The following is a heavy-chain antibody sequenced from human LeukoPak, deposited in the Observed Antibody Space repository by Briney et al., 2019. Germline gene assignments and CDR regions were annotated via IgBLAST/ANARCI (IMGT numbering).Heavy chain of an antibody. CDR2: IYTSGST. CDR1: GGSISSYY. V-gene: IGHV4-4*07. D-gene: IGHD4-11*01. J-gene: IGHJ6*03. Sequence: NTSETLSLTCTVSGGSISSYYWSWIRQPAGKGLEWIGRIYTSGSTNYNPSLKSRVTMSVDTSKNQFSLKLSSVTAADTAVYYCARDRGPYNNYGTYYYYYYMDVWGKGTTVTVSS. CDR3: ARDRGPYNNYGTYYYYYYMDV.